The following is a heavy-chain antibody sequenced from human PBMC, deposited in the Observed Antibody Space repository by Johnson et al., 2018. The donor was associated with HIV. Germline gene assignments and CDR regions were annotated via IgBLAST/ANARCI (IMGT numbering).Heavy chain of an antibody. Sequence: VQLVESGGGVVQPGGSLRLSCAASGFTFNTYGMDWVRQAPGKGLEWVAFIRYDGSDKYYEDSVKGRFTVSRDNSKNTLYLQMNGLGPEDTAVYYCARGDFWSGYPDAFDIWGQGTMVTVSS. CDR2: IRYDGSDK. CDR3: ARGDFWSGYPDAFDI. V-gene: IGHV3-30*02. D-gene: IGHD3-3*01. CDR1: GFTFNTYG. J-gene: IGHJ3*02.